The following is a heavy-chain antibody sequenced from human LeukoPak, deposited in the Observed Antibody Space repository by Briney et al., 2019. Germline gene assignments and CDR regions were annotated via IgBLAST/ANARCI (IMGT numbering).Heavy chain of an antibody. Sequence: ASVKVSCKASGYTFTSYGISWVRQAPGQGLEWMGWISAYNGNTNYAQKLQGRVTMTTDTSTSTAYMELRSLRSDDTAVYYCARESYDILTGLIRTKRLDYWGQGTLVTVSS. D-gene: IGHD3-9*01. V-gene: IGHV1-18*04. CDR3: ARESYDILTGLIRTKRLDY. CDR2: ISAYNGNT. J-gene: IGHJ4*02. CDR1: GYTFTSYG.